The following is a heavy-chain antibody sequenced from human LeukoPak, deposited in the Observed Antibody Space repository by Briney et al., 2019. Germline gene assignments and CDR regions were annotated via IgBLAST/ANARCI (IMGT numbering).Heavy chain of an antibody. J-gene: IGHJ3*02. Sequence: ASVKVSCKASGYTFTGYYMHWVRQAPGQGLEWMGWINPNSGGTNYAQKFQGRVTMTTDTSTSTAYMELRSLRSDDTAVYYCARVAAPLWFGELPEPRNYAFDIWGQGTMVTVSS. CDR1: GYTFTGYY. CDR3: ARVAAPLWFGELPEPRNYAFDI. V-gene: IGHV1-2*02. D-gene: IGHD3-10*01. CDR2: INPNSGGT.